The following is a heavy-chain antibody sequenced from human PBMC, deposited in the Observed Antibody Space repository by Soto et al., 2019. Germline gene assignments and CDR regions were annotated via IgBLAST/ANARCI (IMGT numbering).Heavy chain of an antibody. J-gene: IGHJ5*02. Sequence: GASVKVSCKASGGTFSSYAISWLRQSPGQGLEWMGGVIPIFGTANYAQKFQGRVTITADESTSTAYMELSSLRSEDTAVYYCARGVVGATNWFDPWGQGTLVTVSS. CDR1: GGTFSSYA. CDR3: ARGVVGATNWFDP. CDR2: VIPIFGTA. V-gene: IGHV1-69*13. D-gene: IGHD1-26*01.